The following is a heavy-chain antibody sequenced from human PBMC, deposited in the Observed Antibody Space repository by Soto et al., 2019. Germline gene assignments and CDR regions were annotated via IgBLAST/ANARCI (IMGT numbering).Heavy chain of an antibody. Sequence: SETLSLTCTVSGGSISSSSYYWGWIRQPPGKGLEWIGSIYYSGSTYYNPSLKSRVTISVDTSKNQFSLKLSSVTAADTAVYYCASPIGYYDFWSGLYGMDVWGQGTTVTVSS. V-gene: IGHV4-39*01. CDR2: IYYSGST. CDR1: GGSISSSSYY. J-gene: IGHJ6*02. CDR3: ASPIGYYDFWSGLYGMDV. D-gene: IGHD3-3*01.